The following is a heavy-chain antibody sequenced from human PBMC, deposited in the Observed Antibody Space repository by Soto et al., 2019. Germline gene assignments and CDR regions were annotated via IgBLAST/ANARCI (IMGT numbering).Heavy chain of an antibody. V-gene: IGHV4-34*01. J-gene: IGHJ5*02. CDR2: INHSGST. Sequence: QVQLQQWGAGLLKPSETLSLTCAVYGGSFSGYYWSWIRQPPGKGLEWIGEINHSGSTNYNPSLKSRVTISVDTSKNQFSLKLSSVTAADTAVYYCARWVVVAATNWFDPWGQGTLVTVSS. CDR3: ARWVVVAATNWFDP. CDR1: GGSFSGYY. D-gene: IGHD2-15*01.